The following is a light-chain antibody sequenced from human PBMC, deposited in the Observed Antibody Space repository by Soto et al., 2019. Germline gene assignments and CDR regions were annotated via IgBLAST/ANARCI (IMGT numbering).Light chain of an antibody. V-gene: IGKV1-5*03. J-gene: IGKJ1*01. Sequence: DIQVTQSPHSMAASVGDRVTLTCRASQDIGNWMTWYQQKPGKAPKLLIHKASTLESGVPSRFSGGGFGTEFTLPISGLHPEDSATDDCQQYERYSTFGQGTKVDIK. CDR3: QQYERYST. CDR1: QDIGNW. CDR2: KAS.